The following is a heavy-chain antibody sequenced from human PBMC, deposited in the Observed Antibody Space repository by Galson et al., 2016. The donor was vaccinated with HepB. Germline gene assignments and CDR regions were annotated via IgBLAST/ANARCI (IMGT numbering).Heavy chain of an antibody. V-gene: IGHV3-23*01. J-gene: IGHJ3*01. CDR3: AKAHWYSRPIGTFDV. CDR1: GFTFSNFP. CDR2: ISPSSHVT. Sequence: SLRLSCAASGFTFSNFPMSWVRQAPGKGPEWVSVISPSSHVTWYADSVKGRFTISSDNSKNMLYMQMNSLRAEDTAVYHCAKAHWYSRPIGTFDVWGQGTMVTVSS. D-gene: IGHD6-13*01.